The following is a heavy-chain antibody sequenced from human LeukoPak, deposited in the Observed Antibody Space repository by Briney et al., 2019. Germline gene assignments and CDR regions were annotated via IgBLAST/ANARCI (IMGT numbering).Heavy chain of an antibody. V-gene: IGHV3-21*01. Sequence: GGSLRLSCAVSGFTFSSYSMNWVRQAPGKGLEWVSSISSSSSYRYYADSVKGGFTISRDNAKNSLYLQMNSLRAEDTAVYYCASESSRDYSNYVVRFDYWGQGTLVNVSS. CDR3: ASESSRDYSNYVVRFDY. CDR2: ISSSSSYR. CDR1: GFTFSSYS. D-gene: IGHD4-11*01. J-gene: IGHJ4*02.